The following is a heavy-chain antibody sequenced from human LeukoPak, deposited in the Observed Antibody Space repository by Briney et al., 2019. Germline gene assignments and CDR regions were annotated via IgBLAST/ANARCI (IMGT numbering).Heavy chain of an antibody. CDR1: GYTFTSYA. CDR2: INAGNGNT. D-gene: IGHD2-2*01. CDR3: ALTVPATAFFDY. V-gene: IGHV1-3*01. Sequence: ASVKVSCKASGYTFTSYAMHWVRQAPGQRLEWMGWINAGNGNTKYSQKFQGRVTITRDTSASTAYMELSSLRSEDTAVYYCALTVPATAFFDYWGQGTLVTVSS. J-gene: IGHJ4*02.